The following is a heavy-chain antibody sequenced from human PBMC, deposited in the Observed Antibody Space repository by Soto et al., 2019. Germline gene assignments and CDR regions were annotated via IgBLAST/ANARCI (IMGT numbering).Heavy chain of an antibody. CDR3: AKDLGYYDSSGYDY. V-gene: IGHV3-23*01. CDR1: GFTFSSHA. D-gene: IGHD3-22*01. Sequence: GGSLRLSCAASGFTFSSHAMSWVRQAPGKGLEWVSAISGSGGSTYYADSVKGRFTISRDNSKNTLYLQMNSLRAEDTAVCYCAKDLGYYDSSGYDYWGQGTLVTVSS. J-gene: IGHJ4*02. CDR2: ISGSGGST.